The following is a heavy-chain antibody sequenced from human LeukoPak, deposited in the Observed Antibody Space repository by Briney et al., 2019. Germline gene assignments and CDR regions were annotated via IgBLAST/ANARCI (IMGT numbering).Heavy chain of an antibody. J-gene: IGHJ6*02. V-gene: IGHV3-7*01. Sequence: GGSLRLSCAASGFTFSSYWMSWVRQAPGKGLEWVANIKQDGSEKYYVDSVKGRFTISRDNAKNSLYLQMNSLRAEDTAVYYCARDYEPSSLNYHYYGMDVWGQGTTVTVSS. CDR2: IKQDGSEK. CDR1: GFTFSSYW. D-gene: IGHD3-3*01. CDR3: ARDYEPSSLNYHYYGMDV.